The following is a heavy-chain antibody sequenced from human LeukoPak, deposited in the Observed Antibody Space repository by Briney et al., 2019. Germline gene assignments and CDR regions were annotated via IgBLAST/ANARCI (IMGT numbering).Heavy chain of an antibody. V-gene: IGHV3-23*01. CDR3: AKNLMLGVPTYDS. J-gene: IGHJ4*02. CDR1: GFTFSSYA. D-gene: IGHD3-10*01. Sequence: GGSLRLSCAASGFTFSSYAMTWVRQAPGKGLEWVSAISGSGGHTYYADSVEGQFNISRDNSKNTLYLQMNSLRAEDTAMYYCAKNLMLGVPTYDSWGPGTLVTVSS. CDR2: ISGSGGHT.